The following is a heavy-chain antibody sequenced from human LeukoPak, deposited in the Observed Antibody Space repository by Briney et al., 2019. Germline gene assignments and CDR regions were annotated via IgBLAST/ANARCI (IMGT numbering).Heavy chain of an antibody. CDR2: IYYSGST. CDR3: ARLVAAAGTGRDAFDV. Sequence: SETLSLTCTVSGGSISSYYWSWLRQPPGKGLEWIGYIYYSGSTNYNPSLKSRVTISVDTSKNQFSLKLSSVTAADTAVYYCARLVAAAGTGRDAFDVWGQGTMVTVSS. CDR1: GGSISSYY. D-gene: IGHD6-13*01. V-gene: IGHV4-59*08. J-gene: IGHJ3*01.